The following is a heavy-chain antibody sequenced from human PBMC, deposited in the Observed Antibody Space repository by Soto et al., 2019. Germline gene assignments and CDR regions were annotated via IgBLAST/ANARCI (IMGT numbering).Heavy chain of an antibody. Sequence: LSLTCTVSGGSISSSSYYWGWIRQPPGKGLEWIGSIYYSGSTYYNPSLKSRVTISVDTSKNQFSLKLSPVTAADTAVYYCAIEGVAAAGTGNWFDPWGQGTLVTVSS. J-gene: IGHJ5*02. CDR3: AIEGVAAAGTGNWFDP. V-gene: IGHV4-39*01. CDR1: GGSISSSSYY. D-gene: IGHD6-13*01. CDR2: IYYSGST.